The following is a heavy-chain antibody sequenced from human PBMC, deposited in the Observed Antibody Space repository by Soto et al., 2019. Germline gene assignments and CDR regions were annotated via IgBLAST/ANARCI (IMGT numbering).Heavy chain of an antibody. D-gene: IGHD4-17*01. CDR3: ARRYGPGFDY. CDR2: IYYSGST. CDR1: GGSLSSYY. Sequence: SETLSLTCTVSGGSLSSYYWSWIRQPPGKGLEWIGYIYYSGSTNYNPSLKSRVTISVDTSKNQLSLKLSSVTAADTAVYYCARRYGPGFDYWGQGTLVTVSS. J-gene: IGHJ4*02. V-gene: IGHV4-59*08.